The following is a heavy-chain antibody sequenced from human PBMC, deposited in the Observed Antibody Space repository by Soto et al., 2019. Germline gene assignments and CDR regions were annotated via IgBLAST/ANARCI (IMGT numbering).Heavy chain of an antibody. J-gene: IGHJ6*02. Sequence: GEPMQISCKGSGYSFTSYWISWVRQMPGKGLEWMGRIDPSDSYTNYSPSFQGRFTISRDDSKSVAYLQMNSLKTEDTAVYYCNTLGLDTSSSGLSPDYYSYMGVWGQGATVTVSS. D-gene: IGHD6-6*01. CDR3: NTLGLDTSSSGLSPDYYSYMGV. CDR1: GYSFTSYW. V-gene: IGHV5-10-1*01. CDR2: IDPSDSYT.